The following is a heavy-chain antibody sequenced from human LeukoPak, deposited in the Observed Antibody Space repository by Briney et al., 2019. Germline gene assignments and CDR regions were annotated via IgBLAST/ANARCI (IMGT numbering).Heavy chain of an antibody. V-gene: IGHV3-7*01. J-gene: IGHJ4*02. CDR2: INQDGSEK. D-gene: IGHD3-10*01. CDR1: AFTSNNYW. CDR3: ARGGSYYDY. Sequence: GGSLRLSCAASAFTSNNYWMSWVRQAPGKGLKWVANINQDGSEKYYVGSVKGRFTISRDNAKNSLYLQMNSLRAEDTAVYYCARGGSYYDYWGQGTLVTVSS.